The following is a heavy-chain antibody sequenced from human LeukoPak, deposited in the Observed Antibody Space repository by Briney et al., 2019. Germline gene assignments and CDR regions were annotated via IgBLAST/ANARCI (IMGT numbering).Heavy chain of an antibody. Sequence: GGSLRLSCAASGFTFSSYAMSWVRQAPGKGLEWVSAISGSGGSTYYADSVKGRFTISRDNSKNTLYLQMNSLRAEDTAVYYCARDIGFIAANYYFDYWGQGTLVTVSS. D-gene: IGHD6-25*01. V-gene: IGHV3-23*01. J-gene: IGHJ4*02. CDR1: GFTFSSYA. CDR3: ARDIGFIAANYYFDY. CDR2: ISGSGGST.